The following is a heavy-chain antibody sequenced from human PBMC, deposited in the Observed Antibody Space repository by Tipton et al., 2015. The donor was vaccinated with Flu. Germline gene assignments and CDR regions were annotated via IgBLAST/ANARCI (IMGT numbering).Heavy chain of an antibody. J-gene: IGHJ3*02. Sequence: SLRLSCAASGFTFGTYAMNWVRQAPGKGLEWVSSVDKNGHTTYYADSVKGRFTISRDNSKNTLYLQMSGLRAEDTAMYYCATGPDAYYYHGSSFDIWGQGTMLTVSS. CDR2: VDKNGHTT. CDR1: GFTFGTYA. D-gene: IGHD3-10*01. V-gene: IGHV3-23*05. CDR3: ATGPDAYYYHGSSFDI.